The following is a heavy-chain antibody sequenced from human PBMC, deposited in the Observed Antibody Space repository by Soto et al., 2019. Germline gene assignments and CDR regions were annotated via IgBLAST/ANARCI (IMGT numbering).Heavy chain of an antibody. J-gene: IGHJ4*02. V-gene: IGHV3-11*01. CDR3: RRDPRLADY. CDR1: GFTFSDHY. Sequence: GGSLRLSCAASGFTFSDHYMTWIRQAPGKGPEWLSYITGGGDITSYAASVKGRFIISRDNAKRSLDLQRNRLTVDYTAVYYWRRDPRLADYGGQGTMVTVSS. D-gene: IGHD6-25*01. CDR2: ITGGGDIT.